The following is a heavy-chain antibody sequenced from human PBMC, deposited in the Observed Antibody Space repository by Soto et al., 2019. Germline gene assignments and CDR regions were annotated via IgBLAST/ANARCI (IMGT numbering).Heavy chain of an antibody. Sequence: QVQLVQSGAEVREPGSSVKVSCKASGGTFSSYAISWLRQAPGQGLEWMAGTIPIFGTASYAQKFQGRVTITADEYTSTAYMELRSLRTEDTAVYYCARERGSGSYYKVGYYYYGMDIWGQGTTVTVSS. D-gene: IGHD3-10*01. CDR1: GGTFSSYA. CDR2: TIPIFGTA. V-gene: IGHV1-69*01. CDR3: ARERGSGSYYKVGYYYYGMDI. J-gene: IGHJ6*02.